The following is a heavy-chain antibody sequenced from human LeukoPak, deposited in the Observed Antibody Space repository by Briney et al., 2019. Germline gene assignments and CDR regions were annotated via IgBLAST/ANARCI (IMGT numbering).Heavy chain of an antibody. V-gene: IGHV3-66*01. J-gene: IGHJ5*02. D-gene: IGHD5-18*01. CDR3: PILHSYGHA. Sequence: PGGSLRLSCAAAGFTVISNYMSWVRRAPGKGLEWVSVIYSGGSTFYAGSVKGRFTISRDKSKNTLYLQMNSLRAEDTAMYYCPILHSYGHAWGQGTLVTVSS. CDR1: GFTVISNY. CDR2: IYSGGST.